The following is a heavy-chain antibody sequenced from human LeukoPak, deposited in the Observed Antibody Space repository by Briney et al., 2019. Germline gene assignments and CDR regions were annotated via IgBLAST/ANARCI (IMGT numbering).Heavy chain of an antibody. CDR3: ARHGSTGTTTWFDP. CDR1: GYSFTSYW. V-gene: IGHV5-10-1*04. Sequence: GESLKISCKGSGYSFTSYWISWVRQMPGKGLEWMGRIDPSDSYTNYSPSFQGQVTISADKSISTAYLQWSRLKASDTAMHYCARHGSTGTTTWFDPWGQGTLVTVSS. CDR2: IDPSDSYT. J-gene: IGHJ5*02. D-gene: IGHD1-1*01.